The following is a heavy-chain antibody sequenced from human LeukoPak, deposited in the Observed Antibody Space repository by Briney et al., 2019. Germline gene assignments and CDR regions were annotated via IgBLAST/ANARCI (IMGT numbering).Heavy chain of an antibody. V-gene: IGHV4-38-2*02. CDR3: ARVRKYYYDSSRRIPSARWFDP. J-gene: IGHJ5*02. CDR2: IHHSGST. D-gene: IGHD3-22*01. CDR1: GYSISSGYY. Sequence: PAETLSLTCTVSGYSISSGYYWGWIRQPPGKGLEWIGSIHHSGSTYYNPSLKSRVTISVDTSKNQFSLKLSPVTAADTAVYYCARVRKYYYDSSRRIPSARWFDPWGQGTLVTVSS.